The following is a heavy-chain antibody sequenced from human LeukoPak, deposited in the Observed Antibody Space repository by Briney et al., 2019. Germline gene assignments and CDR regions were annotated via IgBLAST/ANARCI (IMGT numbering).Heavy chain of an antibody. J-gene: IGHJ4*02. V-gene: IGHV3-53*01. Sequence: PGGSLRLSCAASGFTFSSYWMHSVRQAPGKGLEWVSGIYTGGSSYYADSVKGRFTISRDISKNTLYLQMNSLRAEDTAVYYCARGGLGGFDYWGQGTLVTVSS. CDR2: IYTGGSS. D-gene: IGHD3/OR15-3a*01. CDR1: GFTFSSYW. CDR3: ARGGLGGFDY.